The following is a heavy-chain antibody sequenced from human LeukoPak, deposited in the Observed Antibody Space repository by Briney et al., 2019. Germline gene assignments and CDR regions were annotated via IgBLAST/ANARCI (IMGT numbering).Heavy chain of an antibody. CDR3: ARHTCSSTSCYENYYYGMDV. Sequence: PSETLSLTCTVSGGSISSYYWSWIRQPPGKGLGWIGYIYYSGSTNYNPSLKSRVTISVDTSKNQFSLKLSSVTAADTAVYYCARHTCSSTSCYENYYYGMDVWGQGTTVTVSS. V-gene: IGHV4-59*08. CDR2: IYYSGST. D-gene: IGHD2-2*01. J-gene: IGHJ6*02. CDR1: GGSISSYY.